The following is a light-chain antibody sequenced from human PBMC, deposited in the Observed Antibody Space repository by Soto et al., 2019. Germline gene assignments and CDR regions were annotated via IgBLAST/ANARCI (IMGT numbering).Light chain of an antibody. CDR3: QQRRDWPPLT. V-gene: IGKV3-11*01. Sequence: EIVLTQSPATLSLSPGGRATLSCRASQSVSTYLAWYQQKPGQAPRLLIFDASNRATGIPARFRGSGSGTDFTLTISSLEPEDFGFYYCQQRRDWPPLTFGGGTKLEI. J-gene: IGKJ4*01. CDR2: DAS. CDR1: QSVSTY.